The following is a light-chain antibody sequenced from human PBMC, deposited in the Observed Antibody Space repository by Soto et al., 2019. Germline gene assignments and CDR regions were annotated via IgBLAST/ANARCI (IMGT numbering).Light chain of an antibody. J-gene: IGKJ4*01. Sequence: DIQMTQSPSSLSASVGDRVTITCRASQGIANYLAWYQQKPGRVPKLLIYAASTLQSGVPSRFTGSGSGADFTLTINSLQPEDVATYYCQKCKTAPFTFGGGTKVDIK. V-gene: IGKV1-27*01. CDR2: AAS. CDR1: QGIANY. CDR3: QKCKTAPFT.